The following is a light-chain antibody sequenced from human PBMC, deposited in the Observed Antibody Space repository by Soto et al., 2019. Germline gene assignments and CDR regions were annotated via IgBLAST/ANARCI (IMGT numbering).Light chain of an antibody. V-gene: IGKV1-39*01. CDR2: AAS. CDR3: QQSHTTPIT. Sequence: DIQMTQSPSSLSASVGDRVTITCRASQSISTSLNWYQQKPGTAPKVLIYAASTLESGVPSRFSGSGSGTDFTLTISSLQPEDIATYYCQQSHTTPITFGPGTKVDVK. J-gene: IGKJ3*01. CDR1: QSISTS.